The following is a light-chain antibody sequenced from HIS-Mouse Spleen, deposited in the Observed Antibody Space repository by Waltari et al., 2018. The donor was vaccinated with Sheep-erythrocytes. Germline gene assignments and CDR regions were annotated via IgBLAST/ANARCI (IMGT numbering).Light chain of an antibody. V-gene: IGKV3-20*01. CDR2: GAS. J-gene: IGKJ1*01. CDR3: QQYGSSPWT. Sequence: EIVFTQSPGTLSLSPGERATLSCRASQSVSSSYLARYQQKPGQAPRLLIDGASSRATGIPDRFSGSGSGTDFTLTISRLEPEDFAVYYCQQYGSSPWTFGQGTKVEIK. CDR1: QSVSSSY.